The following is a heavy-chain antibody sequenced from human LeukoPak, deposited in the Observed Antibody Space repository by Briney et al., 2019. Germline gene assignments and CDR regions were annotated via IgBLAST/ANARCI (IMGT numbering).Heavy chain of an antibody. D-gene: IGHD6-6*01. CDR3: ARTTSIAARG. Sequence: PGGSLRLSCAASGFIFSGSWMTWVRQAPGKGLEWVANIKQDGSEKYYVDSVKGRFTISRDNAKNSLYLQMNSLRAEDTAVYYCARTTSIAARGWGQGTLVTVSS. J-gene: IGHJ4*02. CDR2: IKQDGSEK. V-gene: IGHV3-7*01. CDR1: GFIFSGSW.